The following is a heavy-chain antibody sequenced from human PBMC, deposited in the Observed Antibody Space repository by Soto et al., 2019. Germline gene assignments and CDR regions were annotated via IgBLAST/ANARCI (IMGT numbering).Heavy chain of an antibody. CDR1: GFTLKIYW. D-gene: IGHD1-20*01. CDR2: MNEDANTK. CDR3: AAYNTPRHAAFDI. Sequence: AGCLSHSXEVSGFTLKIYWMRWVGQAPGKGLEWLANMNEDANTKHYVDSVKGRFTILGDSAGNSLLLKMASLRAEDTAVYFCAAYNTPRHAAFDIWGRGTLVTVSS. V-gene: IGHV3-7*01. J-gene: IGHJ3*02.